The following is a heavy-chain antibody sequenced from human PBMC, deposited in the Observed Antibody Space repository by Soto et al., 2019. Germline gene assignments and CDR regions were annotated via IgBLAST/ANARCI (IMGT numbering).Heavy chain of an antibody. Sequence: QVQLVESGGGVVQPGRSLRLSCAASGFTFSNYGMHWVRRAPGKGLEWVAVISYDGSNKYYADSIKGRFTISRDKSKNTLYLQMNSLRAEDTAVYYCATSGKGDQWLVHYWGQGTLVTVSS. D-gene: IGHD6-19*01. V-gene: IGHV3-30*03. CDR2: ISYDGSNK. J-gene: IGHJ4*02. CDR1: GFTFSNYG. CDR3: ATSGKGDQWLVHY.